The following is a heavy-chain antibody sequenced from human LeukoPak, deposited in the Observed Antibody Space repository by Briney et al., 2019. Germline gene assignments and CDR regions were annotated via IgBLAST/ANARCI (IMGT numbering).Heavy chain of an antibody. CDR3: ARARKYQLPEYFQH. CDR2: ISAYNGNT. CDR1: GYTFTSYG. D-gene: IGHD2-2*01. J-gene: IGHJ1*01. Sequence: GASVKVSCKASGYTFTSYGISWVRQAPGQGLEWMGWISAYNGNTNYAQKLQGRVTMTTDTSTSTAYMELRSLRSDDTAVYYCARARKYQLPEYFQHWGQGTLVTVSS. V-gene: IGHV1-18*01.